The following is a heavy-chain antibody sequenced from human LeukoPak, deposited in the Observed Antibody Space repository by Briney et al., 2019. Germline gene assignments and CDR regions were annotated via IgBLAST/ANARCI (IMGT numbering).Heavy chain of an antibody. J-gene: IGHJ6*03. CDR3: ASSYDFWSGQAYYYYYMDV. V-gene: IGHV1-69*05. CDR1: GGTFSSYA. Sequence: GASVKVSCKASGGTFSSYAISWVRQAPGQGLEWMGGIIPISGTANYAQKFQGRVTITTDESTSTAYMELSSLRSEDTAVYYCASSYDFWSGQAYYYYYMDVWGKGTTVTVSS. D-gene: IGHD3-3*01. CDR2: IIPISGTA.